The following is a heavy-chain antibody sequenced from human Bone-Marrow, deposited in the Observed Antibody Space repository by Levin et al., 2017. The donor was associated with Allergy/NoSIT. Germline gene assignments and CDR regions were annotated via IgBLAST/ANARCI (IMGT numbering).Heavy chain of an antibody. Sequence: SEPLSLTCNVSGVSINSDSYYWSWIRQPAGKGLEWIGRIYSRGDTNYNPSLKGRVSISLDASKNEFSLDLTSVTAADTAVYFCARSRGSYFYYYLDVWGKGTTVTVSS. CDR1: GVSINSDSYY. CDR3: ARSRGSYFYYYLDV. D-gene: IGHD3-9*01. V-gene: IGHV4-61*02. J-gene: IGHJ6*03. CDR2: IYSRGDT.